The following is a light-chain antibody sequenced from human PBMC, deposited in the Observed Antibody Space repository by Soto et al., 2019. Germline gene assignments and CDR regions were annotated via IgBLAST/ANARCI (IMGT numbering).Light chain of an antibody. V-gene: IGLV2-14*01. CDR1: SSDVGSYNY. Sequence: QSALTQPASVSGSPGQSITISCTGTSSDVGSYNYVSWYQQHPGKAPKLMIYEVSNRPSGVSNRFSGSKSGNTASLTISGLQAEDEANYYCSSYTSLSTRVLGGVTHLTVL. J-gene: IGLJ7*01. CDR3: SSYTSLSTRV. CDR2: EVS.